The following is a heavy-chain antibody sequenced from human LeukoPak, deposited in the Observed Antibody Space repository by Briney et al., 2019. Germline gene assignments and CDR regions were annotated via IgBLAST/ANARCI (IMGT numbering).Heavy chain of an antibody. V-gene: IGHV1-2*02. CDR3: AREGTAVGAVDY. CDR1: GYTXTGYY. Sequence: GASVKVSCKASGYTXTGYYMHGVRQAPGQGLEWMGWINPNSGGTNYAQKFQGRVTMTRDTSISTAYMELSRLRSDDTAVYYCAREGTAVGAVDYWGQGTLVTVSS. CDR2: INPNSGGT. J-gene: IGHJ4*02. D-gene: IGHD1-26*01.